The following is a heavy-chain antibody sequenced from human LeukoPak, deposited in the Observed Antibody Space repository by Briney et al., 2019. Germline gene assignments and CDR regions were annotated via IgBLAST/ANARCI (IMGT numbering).Heavy chain of an antibody. Sequence: GGSLRLSCAASGFTFDDYAMNWVRHAPGKGLEWVSLISWDGGSTYYADSVKGRFTISRDNSKNSLYLQMNSLRAEDTALYYCAKDMIPRIGLYYYMDVWGKGTTVTVSS. V-gene: IGHV3-43D*03. D-gene: IGHD3-3*02. CDR3: AKDMIPRIGLYYYMDV. CDR2: ISWDGGST. J-gene: IGHJ6*03. CDR1: GFTFDDYA.